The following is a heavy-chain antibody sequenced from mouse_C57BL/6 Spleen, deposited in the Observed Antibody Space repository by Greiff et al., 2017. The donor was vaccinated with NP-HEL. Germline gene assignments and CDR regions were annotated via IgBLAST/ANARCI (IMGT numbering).Heavy chain of an antibody. CDR1: GYTFTSYW. J-gene: IGHJ2*01. Sequence: QVQLQQPGTELVKPGASVKLSCKASGYTFTSYWMHWVKQRPGQGLEWIGNINPSNGGTNYIEKFKSKATLTVDKSSSTAYMQLSSLTSEDSAVYYCARDRALYYGNNVDYWGQGTTLTVSS. V-gene: IGHV1-53*01. CDR2: INPSNGGT. D-gene: IGHD2-1*01. CDR3: ARDRALYYGNNVDY.